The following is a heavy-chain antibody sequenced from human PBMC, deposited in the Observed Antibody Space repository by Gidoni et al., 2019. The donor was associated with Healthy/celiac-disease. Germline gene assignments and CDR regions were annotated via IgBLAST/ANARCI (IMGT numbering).Heavy chain of an antibody. D-gene: IGHD6-19*01. CDR3: ARDGSSGWFYFDY. J-gene: IGHJ4*02. CDR2: IYYSGST. CDR1: GGSISSSRYY. Sequence: QLQLQESGPGLVKPSETLSLTCTVAGGSISSSRYYWGWIRQPPGKGLEWIGSIYYSGSTYYNPSLKSRVTISVDTSKNQFSLKLSSVTAADTAVYYCARDGSSGWFYFDYWGQGTLVTVSS. V-gene: IGHV4-39*07.